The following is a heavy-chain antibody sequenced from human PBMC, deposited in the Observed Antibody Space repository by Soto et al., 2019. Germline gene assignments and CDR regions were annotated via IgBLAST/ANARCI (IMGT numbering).Heavy chain of an antibody. Sequence: PSETLSLTCTISGDSINNYFWNWIRQSPGKGLEWIGYISYSGSTSYNPSLQSRVTISSDTSKNQFSLELSSVTAVDTAVYYCARARQRDTGRGLDVWGQGTTVTVSS. D-gene: IGHD5-18*01. CDR1: GDSINNYF. CDR3: ARARQRDTGRGLDV. CDR2: ISYSGST. V-gene: IGHV4-59*01. J-gene: IGHJ6*02.